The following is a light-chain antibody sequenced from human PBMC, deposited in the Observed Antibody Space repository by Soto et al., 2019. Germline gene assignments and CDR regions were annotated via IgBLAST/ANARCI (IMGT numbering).Light chain of an antibody. J-gene: IGKJ1*01. CDR2: RAA. Sequence: DIQMTQSPSTLSASIGDRVTITCRASQSIGNYLAWYQQRPGKAPKLLIYRAAGLEGGVPSRFSGSGSGTEFTLTISTLQPDDFATYFCQQYDTYPRTFGQGTKVEIK. V-gene: IGKV1-5*03. CDR1: QSIGNY. CDR3: QQYDTYPRT.